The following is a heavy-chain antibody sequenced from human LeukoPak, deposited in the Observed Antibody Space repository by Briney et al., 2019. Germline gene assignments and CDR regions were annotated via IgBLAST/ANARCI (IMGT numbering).Heavy chain of an antibody. V-gene: IGHV1-18*01. D-gene: IGHD1-26*01. J-gene: IGHJ4*02. CDR2: NSAYNGNT. Sequence: ASVKVSCKASGYTFTSYGISWARQAPGQGLEWMGWNSAYNGNTNYAQKLQGRVSMTADTSTSTAYMEVRSLRSDDTAVYYCARSGRGTYYYFDLWGQGTLVTVSS. CDR3: ARSGRGTYYYFDL. CDR1: GYTFTSYG.